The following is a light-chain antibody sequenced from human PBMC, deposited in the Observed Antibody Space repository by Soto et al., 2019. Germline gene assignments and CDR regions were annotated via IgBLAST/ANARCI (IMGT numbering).Light chain of an antibody. CDR1: QGISNY. Sequence: DIQMTQSPSSLSASVGDRVTITCRASQGISNYLAWYQQKPGKVPKLLIYAASTLQSGVPSRFSGSGSGTXFTLXIXSXQPEDXXXXXXXXXXSAPXTFGGGTKVEIK. CDR3: XXXXSAPXT. J-gene: IGKJ4*01. CDR2: AAS. V-gene: IGKV1-27*01.